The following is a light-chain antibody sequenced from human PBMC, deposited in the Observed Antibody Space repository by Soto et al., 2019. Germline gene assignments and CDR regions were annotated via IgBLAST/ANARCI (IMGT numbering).Light chain of an antibody. V-gene: IGKV1-5*03. Sequence: DIQMTQSPSTLSGSVGDRVTITCRASQTISSWLAWYQQKPGKAPKLLIYKASTLESGVPSRFSGSGSGTEFILTISSLQSEDFAVYYCQQYDIWPPTFGQGTKVDIK. J-gene: IGKJ1*01. CDR2: KAS. CDR1: QTISSW. CDR3: QQYDIWPPT.